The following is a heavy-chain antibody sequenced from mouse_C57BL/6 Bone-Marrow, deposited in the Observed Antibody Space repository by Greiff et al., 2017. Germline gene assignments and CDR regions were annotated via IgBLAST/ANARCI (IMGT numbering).Heavy chain of an antibody. CDR3: ARAYGSSYWYFDV. V-gene: IGHV1-85*01. CDR2: IYPRGGST. Sequence: QVQLQQSGPELVKPGASVKLSCTASGYTFTSYDINWVQQRPGQGLEWVGWIYPRGGSTKYNEKFKGKATLSVDKSSSTAYMELHSLTSEDSAVYCCARAYGSSYWYFDVWGTGPTVTVSS. D-gene: IGHD1-1*01. J-gene: IGHJ1*03. CDR1: GYTFTSYD.